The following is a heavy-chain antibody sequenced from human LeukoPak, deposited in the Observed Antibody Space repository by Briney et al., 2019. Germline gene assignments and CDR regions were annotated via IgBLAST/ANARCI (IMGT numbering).Heavy chain of an antibody. D-gene: IGHD3-22*01. CDR2: ISGSGGTI. V-gene: IGHV3-23*01. CDR1: GFTFSTYA. J-gene: IGHJ4*02. CDR3: VKIWSSSGYEIF. Sequence: PGGSLRLSCAASGFTFSTYAMSWVRQAPGKGLEWVSAISGSGGTIFYADPVKGRFTISRDNSKNTLYLQMNSLRAEDTAVYYCVKIWSSSGYEIFWGQGTLVTVSS.